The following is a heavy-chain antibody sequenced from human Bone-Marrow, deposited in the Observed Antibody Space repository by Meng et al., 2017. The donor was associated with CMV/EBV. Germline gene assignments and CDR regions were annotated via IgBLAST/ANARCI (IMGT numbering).Heavy chain of an antibody. D-gene: IGHD2-21*01. V-gene: IGHV3-30*03. J-gene: IGHJ3*02. CDR2: IYSDGMTK. Sequence: GESLKISCAASGFTFSSYSMNWVRQAPGKGLEWVSYIYSDGMTKWYAGSVRGRFTISRDTSRNTVFLEMNSLRRDDTAVYYCARGIYSAFDIWGQGTMVTVSS. CDR3: ARGIYSAFDI. CDR1: GFTFSSYS.